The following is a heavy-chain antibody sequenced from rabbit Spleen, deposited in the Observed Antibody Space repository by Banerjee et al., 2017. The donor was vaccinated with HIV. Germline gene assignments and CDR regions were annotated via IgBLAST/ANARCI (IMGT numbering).Heavy chain of an antibody. D-gene: IGHD2-1*01. CDR3: ARGSAAMTMVITGYYLNL. V-gene: IGHV1S7*01. CDR2: IDPVFGST. J-gene: IGHJ4*01. CDR1: GFSFSGSYY. Sequence: QSLEESGGGLVQPEGSLALTCKASGFSFSGSYYMGWVRQAPGKGLEWIGYIDPVFGSTYYASWVNGRFTISSHNAQNTLYLQLNSLTAADTATYFCARGSAAMTMVITGYYLNLWGPGTLVTVS.